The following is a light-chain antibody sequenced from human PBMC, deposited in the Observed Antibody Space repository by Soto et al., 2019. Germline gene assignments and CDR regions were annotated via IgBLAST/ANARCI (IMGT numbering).Light chain of an antibody. J-gene: IGKJ2*02. V-gene: IGKV2-28*01. CDR1: QPLLHSNGFNY. Sequence: DVVMTQSPLSLPVPPGEPASISCRSSQPLLHSNGFNYLDWYLQRPGQSPQLLIFLGSTRASVVPDRFSGSGSGTDFTLKISRVEAEDVGVYYCMQALQSPRTFCQGTKLEIK. CDR2: LGS. CDR3: MQALQSPRT.